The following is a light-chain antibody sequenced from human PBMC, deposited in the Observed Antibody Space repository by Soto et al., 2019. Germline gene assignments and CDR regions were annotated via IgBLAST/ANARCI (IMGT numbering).Light chain of an antibody. V-gene: IGKV3-20*01. Sequence: VLTQSPGSLSLSPGERATVSCRASQTVTSSYLAWYQQRPGQAPQLLIYDAVKRATGIPDRFSGSESGRDYTLTISRLDPEDSAVYYCQQYGDSITFGGGTNVDIK. CDR2: DAV. CDR3: QQYGDSIT. CDR1: QTVTSSY. J-gene: IGKJ4*01.